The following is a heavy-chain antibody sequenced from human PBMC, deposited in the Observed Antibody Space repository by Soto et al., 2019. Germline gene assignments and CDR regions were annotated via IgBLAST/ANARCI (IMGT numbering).Heavy chain of an antibody. V-gene: IGHV4-34*01. CDR1: GGSFSGYY. Sequence: SETLSLTCAVYGGSFSGYYWSWIRQPPGKGLEWIGEINHSRSTNYNPSLKSRVTISVDTSKNQFSLKLSSVTAADTAVYYCASSNIAAAGFYYYGMDVWGRGTTVTVSS. J-gene: IGHJ6*02. D-gene: IGHD6-13*01. CDR2: INHSRST. CDR3: ASSNIAAAGFYYYGMDV.